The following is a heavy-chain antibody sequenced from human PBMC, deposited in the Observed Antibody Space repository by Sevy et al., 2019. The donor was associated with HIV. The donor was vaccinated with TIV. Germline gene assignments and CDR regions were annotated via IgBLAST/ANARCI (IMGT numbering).Heavy chain of an antibody. V-gene: IGHV3-23*01. CDR1: GFTFSDYY. CDR2: ISGSGGST. CDR3: AKEGTTMVRGVIIKPDNWFDP. D-gene: IGHD3-10*01. Sequence: GGSLRLSCAASGFTFSDYYMSWVRQAPGKGLEWVSAISGSGGSTYYADSVKGRFTISRDNSKNTLYLQMNSLRAEDTAVYYCAKEGTTMVRGVIIKPDNWFDPWGQGTLVTVSS. J-gene: IGHJ5*02.